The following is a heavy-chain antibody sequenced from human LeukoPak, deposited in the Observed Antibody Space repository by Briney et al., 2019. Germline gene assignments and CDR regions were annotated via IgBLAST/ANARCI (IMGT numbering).Heavy chain of an antibody. CDR3: ARESRDYVGSGYYMDV. J-gene: IGHJ6*03. CDR2: IHSSGHT. Sequence: WETLCLTCAVSGGSISDYYWSWIRQAAGKGLEWIGRIHSSGHTDYNPSLNRRVTMSVDTPTNQFSLKLGSVTAADTAVYYCARESRDYVGSGYYMDVWGKGTTVTVSS. D-gene: IGHD3-10*01. V-gene: IGHV4-4*07. CDR1: GGSISDYY.